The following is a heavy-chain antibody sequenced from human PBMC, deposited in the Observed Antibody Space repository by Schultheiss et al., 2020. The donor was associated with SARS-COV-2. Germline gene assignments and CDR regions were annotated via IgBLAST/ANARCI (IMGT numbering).Heavy chain of an antibody. D-gene: IGHD3-16*02. Sequence: GGSLRLSCKGSGYSFTSYWIGWVRQMPGKGLEWMGIIYPGDSDTRYSPSFQGQVTISADKSISTAYLQWSSLKASDTAMYYCARGSRSDDYVWGSYRMDWYFDLWGRGTLVTVSS. J-gene: IGHJ2*01. CDR1: GYSFTSYW. CDR3: ARGSRSDDYVWGSYRMDWYFDL. CDR2: IYPGDSDT. V-gene: IGHV5-51*01.